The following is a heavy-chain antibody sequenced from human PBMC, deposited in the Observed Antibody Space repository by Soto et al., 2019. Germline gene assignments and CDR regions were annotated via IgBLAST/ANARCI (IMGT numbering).Heavy chain of an antibody. D-gene: IGHD4-17*01. V-gene: IGHV3-21*01. Sequence: GGSLRLSCAASGFTFSSYSMNWVRQAPGKGLEWVSSISSSSSYIYYADSVKGRFTISRDNSKNTLYLQMNSLRAEDTAVYYCARGVATGGPFDYWGQGTLVTVSS. CDR2: ISSSSSYI. CDR3: ARGVATGGPFDY. J-gene: IGHJ4*02. CDR1: GFTFSSYS.